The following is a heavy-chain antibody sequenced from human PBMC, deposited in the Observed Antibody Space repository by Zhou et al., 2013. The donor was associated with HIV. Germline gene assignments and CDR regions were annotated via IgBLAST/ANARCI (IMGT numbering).Heavy chain of an antibody. V-gene: IGHV4-59*11. CDR1: GGSTSSHY. CDR2: IYYSGTT. CDR3: AYGVDV. J-gene: IGHJ6*02. Sequence: VQLQESGPGLVKPSETLSLTCTVSGGSTSSHYWSWVRQPPGKGLEWIGYIYYSGTTNYNPSLKSRVTISLDTSKNQFSLKLNSVTAADTAVYYCAYGVDVVGPRDHGHRLL.